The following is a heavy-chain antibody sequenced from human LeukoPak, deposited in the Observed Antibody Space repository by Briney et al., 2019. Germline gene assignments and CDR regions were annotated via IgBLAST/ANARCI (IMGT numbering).Heavy chain of an antibody. Sequence: ASVKVSCKASGYTFTGYYMHWVRQAPGQGLEWMGWINPNSGGTNYAQKFQGRVTMTRDTSISTAYMELSRLRSDDTAVYYCASSKRYSGSHDAFDIWGQGTMVTVSS. V-gene: IGHV1-2*02. D-gene: IGHD1-26*01. CDR3: ASSKRYSGSHDAFDI. CDR1: GYTFTGYY. J-gene: IGHJ3*02. CDR2: INPNSGGT.